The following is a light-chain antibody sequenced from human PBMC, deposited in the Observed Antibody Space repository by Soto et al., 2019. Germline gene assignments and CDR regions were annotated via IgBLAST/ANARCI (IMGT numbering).Light chain of an antibody. CDR1: SSNIGANYD. CDR2: GDN. CDR3: QSYDSSLNRV. Sequence: QSVLSQPPSVSGAPGQRIIISCTGSSSNIGANYDVHWYRQVPGTAPKLLMSGDNNRPSGVADRFSGSKSGTSASLAITKLQAEDEADYYCQSYDSSLNRVFGTGTKVTVL. J-gene: IGLJ1*01. V-gene: IGLV1-40*01.